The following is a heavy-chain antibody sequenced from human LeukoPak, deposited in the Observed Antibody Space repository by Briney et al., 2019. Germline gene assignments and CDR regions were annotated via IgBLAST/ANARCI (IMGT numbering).Heavy chain of an antibody. V-gene: IGHV3-11*01. CDR3: AREYSSGWGNWFDP. D-gene: IGHD6-19*01. J-gene: IGHJ5*02. Sequence: GGSLRLSYAASGFTFSDYYMSWIRQAPGKGLEWVSYISSSGSTIYYADSVKGRFTISRDNAKNSLYLQMNSLRAEDTAVYYCAREYSSGWGNWFDPWGQGTLVTVSS. CDR2: ISSSGSTI. CDR1: GFTFSDYY.